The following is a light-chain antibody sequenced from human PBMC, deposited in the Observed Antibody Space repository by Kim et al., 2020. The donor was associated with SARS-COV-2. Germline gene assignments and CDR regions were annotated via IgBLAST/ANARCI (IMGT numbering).Light chain of an antibody. J-gene: IGKJ2*01. V-gene: IGKV3-20*01. Sequence: EIVLTQSPGTLSLSPGERVTLSCRASQSVSNTYLAWYQQKPGQAPRLLIYDASSRATGIPDRFSGSGSGTDFTLTISRLEPEDFAVYYCQQYGSSPPYTFGQGTKLEI. CDR1: QSVSNTY. CDR2: DAS. CDR3: QQYGSSPPYT.